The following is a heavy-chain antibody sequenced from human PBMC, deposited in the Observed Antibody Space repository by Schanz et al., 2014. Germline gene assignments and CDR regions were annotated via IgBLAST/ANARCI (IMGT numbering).Heavy chain of an antibody. V-gene: IGHV3-30*18. CDR3: AKDTGYCHGGACYCFEY. Sequence: QVELVESGGGLVKPGESLRLSCAGSGFTFSNYAIHWVRQAPGKGLEWVAVISYDGNNEDYADSVKGRFSISRDNSQNTLYLQMDSLRPEDTAVYFCAKDTGYCHGGACYCFEYWGLGILVTVSS. CDR1: GFTFSNYA. D-gene: IGHD2-8*02. J-gene: IGHJ4*02. CDR2: ISYDGNNE.